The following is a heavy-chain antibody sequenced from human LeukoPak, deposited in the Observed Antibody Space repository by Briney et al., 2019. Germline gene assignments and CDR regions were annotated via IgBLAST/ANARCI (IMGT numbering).Heavy chain of an antibody. D-gene: IGHD5-24*01. J-gene: IGHJ6*02. V-gene: IGHV3-30*18. CDR2: ISSDGRNE. Sequence: GGSLRLSCAASGFTFSSYGMHWVRQAPGKGLEWVAVISSDGRNEYYADSVRGRSTISRDNSKNTVYMQLRSLRGEDTAVYYCAKDRLDGYNFRGMDVWGQGTTVSVSS. CDR3: AKDRLDGYNFRGMDV. CDR1: GFTFSSYG.